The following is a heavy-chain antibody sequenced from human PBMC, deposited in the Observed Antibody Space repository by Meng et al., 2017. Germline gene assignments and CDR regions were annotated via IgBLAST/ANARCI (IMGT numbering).Heavy chain of an antibody. V-gene: IGHV1-69*06. D-gene: IGHD6-13*01. Sequence: QVRLVQSGAEVKKPGSSVKVSCKASGGTFSSYAISWVRQAPGQGLEWMGGIIPIFGTANYAQKFQGRVTMTADKSTSTAYMELSSLRSEDTAVYYCARDKRPSSSWYGNWFDPWGQGTLVTVSS. J-gene: IGHJ5*02. CDR3: ARDKRPSSSWYGNWFDP. CDR2: IIPIFGTA. CDR1: GGTFSSYA.